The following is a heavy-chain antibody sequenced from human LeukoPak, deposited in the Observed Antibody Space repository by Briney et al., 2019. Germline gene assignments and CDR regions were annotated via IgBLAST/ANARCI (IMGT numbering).Heavy chain of an antibody. CDR1: GGSFSGYY. V-gene: IGHV4-34*01. CDR3: ARGGGSSWPVVVRPLHPPNDY. D-gene: IGHD6-13*01. Sequence: SETLSLTCAVYGGSFSGYYWSWIRQPPGKGLEWIGEINHSGSTNYNPSLKSRVTISVDTSKNQFSLKLSSVTAADTAVYYCARGGGSSWPVVVRPLHPPNDYWGQGTLVTVSS. J-gene: IGHJ4*02. CDR2: INHSGST.